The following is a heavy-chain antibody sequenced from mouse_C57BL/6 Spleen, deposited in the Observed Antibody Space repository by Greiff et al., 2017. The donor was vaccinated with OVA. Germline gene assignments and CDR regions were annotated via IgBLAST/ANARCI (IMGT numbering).Heavy chain of an antibody. CDR1: GYSFTGYY. V-gene: IGHV1-42*01. J-gene: IGHJ2*01. Sequence: VQLKQSGPELVKPGASVKISCKASGYSFTGYYMNWVKQSPEKSLEWIGEINPSTGGTTYNQKFKAKATLTVDKSSSTAYMQLKSLTSEDSAVYYCARRDYDFYYSDYWGQGTTLTVSS. D-gene: IGHD2-4*01. CDR3: ARRDYDFYYSDY. CDR2: INPSTGGT.